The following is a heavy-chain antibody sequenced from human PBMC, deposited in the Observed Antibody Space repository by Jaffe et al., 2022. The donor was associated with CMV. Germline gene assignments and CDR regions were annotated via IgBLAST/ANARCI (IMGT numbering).Heavy chain of an antibody. CDR2: IYPGDSDT. D-gene: IGHD6-6*01. CDR1: GYSFTSYW. CDR3: ATAEGYSSSSYYYYGMDV. J-gene: IGHJ6*02. Sequence: EVQLVQSGAEVKKPGESLKISCKGSGYSFTSYWIGWVRQMPGKGLEWMGIIYPGDSDTRYSPSFQGQVTISADKSISTAYLQWSSLKASDTAMYYCATAEGYSSSSYYYYGMDVWGQGTTVTVSS. V-gene: IGHV5-51*01.